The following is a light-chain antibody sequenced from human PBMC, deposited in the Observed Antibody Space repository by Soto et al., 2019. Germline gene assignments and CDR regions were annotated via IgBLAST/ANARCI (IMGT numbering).Light chain of an antibody. Sequence: LTQPASVSGYTGQAITISCTGTSSDFGGYNYVSWYQQHPGKAPKLMIYEVCNRPSGVSNRFSGSKSGNTASLTISGLQAEDEADYYCNSYTSSGTLGVFGTGTKVTV. CDR3: NSYTSSGTLGV. CDR2: EVC. V-gene: IGLV2-14*01. J-gene: IGLJ1*01. CDR1: SSDFGGYNY.